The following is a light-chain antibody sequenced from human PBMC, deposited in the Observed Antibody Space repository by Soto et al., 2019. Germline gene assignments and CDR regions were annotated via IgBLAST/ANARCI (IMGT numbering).Light chain of an antibody. CDR2: SNN. Sequence: QPVLTQPPSASGTPGQRVTISCSGSSSNIGSNTVNWYQQLPGTAPKLLIYSNNQRPSGVPDRFSGSKSGTSASLAISGLQSEDEADYYCAAWDHILNGYLVFGGGTKLTVL. V-gene: IGLV1-44*01. J-gene: IGLJ2*01. CDR1: SSNIGSNT. CDR3: AAWDHILNGYLV.